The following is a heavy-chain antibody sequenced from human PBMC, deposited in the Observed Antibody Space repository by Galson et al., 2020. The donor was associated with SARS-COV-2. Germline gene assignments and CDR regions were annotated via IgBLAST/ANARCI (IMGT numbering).Heavy chain of an antibody. V-gene: IGHV1-2*02. Sequence: ASVKVSCKASGYTFSDYYMHWVRQAPGQGLQWMGWINPNSGATNYAQKFQGRVTMTKDTSISTAYMELSGLRSDDTAVYYCARGFVLMVYVPGDYWGQGTLVTVSS. D-gene: IGHD2-8*01. CDR2: INPNSGAT. J-gene: IGHJ4*02. CDR1: GYTFSDYY. CDR3: ARGFVLMVYVPGDY.